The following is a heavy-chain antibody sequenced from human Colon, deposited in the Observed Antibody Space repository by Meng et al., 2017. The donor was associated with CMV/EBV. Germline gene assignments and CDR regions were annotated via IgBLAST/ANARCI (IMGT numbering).Heavy chain of an antibody. V-gene: IGHV3-72*01. CDR2: IKNKSNGYTT. CDR3: VRGRGFVTDY. CDR1: GFTFSDRY. D-gene: IGHD3-10*01. Sequence: EVQLVEAGGGLVLAGGSLRLSCSAAGFTFSDRYMHWVRQAPGKGLEWIALIKNKSNGYTTYHAASVKGRFTISRDDSKNSLYLQMNSLKAEDTAVYYCVRGRGFVTDYWGQGALVTVSS. J-gene: IGHJ4*02.